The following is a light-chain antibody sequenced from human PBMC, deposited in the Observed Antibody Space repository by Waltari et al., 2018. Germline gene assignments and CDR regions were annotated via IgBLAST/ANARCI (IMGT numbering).Light chain of an antibody. V-gene: IGLV2-23*02. CDR1: SSDVGGYSL. J-gene: IGLJ1*01. CDR3: CSYAGSTTSSVV. Sequence: QSALTQPASVSGSPGQSITISCTGSSSDVGGYSLVPWYQQPPGKAPKLMIYAVTKRPSGGSNRFSGSKSANPAFLTISGLQTEDEADYYCCSYAGSTTSSVVFGTGTKVIVL. CDR2: AVT.